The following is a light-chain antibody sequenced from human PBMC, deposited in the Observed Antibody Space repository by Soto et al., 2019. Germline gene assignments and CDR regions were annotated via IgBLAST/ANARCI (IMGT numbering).Light chain of an antibody. J-gene: IGKJ1*01. CDR3: PHYNNWPPWT. Sequence: EIVMTQSPATLSVSPGERATLSCRASPSVSSNLDWYQHKPGQAPRLLIYGASTRANGIPARCSGSGSGTEISLTISSLQSADFEVYYWPHYNNWPPWTCVQGIKVEIK. CDR2: GAS. V-gene: IGKV3-15*01. CDR1: PSVSSN.